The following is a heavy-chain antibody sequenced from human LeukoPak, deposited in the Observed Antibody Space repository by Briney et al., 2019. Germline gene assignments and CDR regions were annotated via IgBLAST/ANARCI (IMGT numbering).Heavy chain of an antibody. CDR3: ASYGDFPIYYYYGMDV. J-gene: IGHJ6*02. CDR1: GYTFTSYD. D-gene: IGHD4-17*01. V-gene: IGHV1-2*02. Sequence: VASVKVSCKDSGYTFTSYDINWVRQATGQGLEWMGWINPNSGGTSYAQKFQGRVTMTRDTSISTAYMELSRLRSVDTAVYYCASYGDFPIYYYYGMDVWGQGTTVTVSS. CDR2: INPNSGGT.